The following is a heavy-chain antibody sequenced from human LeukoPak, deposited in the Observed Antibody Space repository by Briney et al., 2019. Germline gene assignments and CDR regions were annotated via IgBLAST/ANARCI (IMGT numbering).Heavy chain of an antibody. Sequence: VASVKVSCKASGYTFTGYYMHWVRQAPGQGLEWMGWINPNSGGTNYAQKFQGRVTMTRDTSISTAYMELSRLRSDDTAVYYCARDRRYIAARRGDWFDPWGQGTLVTVSS. CDR1: GYTFTGYY. CDR2: INPNSGGT. V-gene: IGHV1-2*02. J-gene: IGHJ5*02. D-gene: IGHD6-6*01. CDR3: ARDRRYIAARRGDWFDP.